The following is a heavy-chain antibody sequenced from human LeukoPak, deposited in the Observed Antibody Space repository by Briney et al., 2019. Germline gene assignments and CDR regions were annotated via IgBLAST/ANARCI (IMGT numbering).Heavy chain of an antibody. CDR3: AKAPVTTCSGAYCYPFDY. V-gene: IGHV3-74*01. D-gene: IGHD2-15*01. CDR1: GFTFSSYW. J-gene: IGHJ4*02. Sequence: GGSLRLSCAASGFTFSSYWMHWVRQAPGKGLVWVSRINSDGSSTNYADSVKGRFTISRDNAKNTLYLQMNSLRAEDAAVYYCAKAPVTTCSGAYCYPFDYWGQGTLVTVSS. CDR2: INSDGSST.